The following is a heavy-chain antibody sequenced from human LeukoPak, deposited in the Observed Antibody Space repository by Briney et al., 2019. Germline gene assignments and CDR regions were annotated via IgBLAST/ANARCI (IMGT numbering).Heavy chain of an antibody. J-gene: IGHJ6*02. CDR3: ARDNRVWSDNDILTGYQIYYYYGMDV. V-gene: IGHV3-11*01. Sequence: PGGSLRLSCAASGFTFSDYYMSWIRQAPGKGLEWVSYISSSGSTIYYADSVKGRFTISRDNAKNSLYLQMNSLRAEDTAVYYCARDNRVWSDNDILTGYQIYYYYGMDVWGQGTTVTVSS. CDR1: GFTFSDYY. CDR2: ISSSGSTI. D-gene: IGHD3-9*01.